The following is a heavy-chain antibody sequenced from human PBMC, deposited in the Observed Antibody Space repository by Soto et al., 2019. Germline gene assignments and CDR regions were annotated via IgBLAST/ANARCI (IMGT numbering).Heavy chain of an antibody. V-gene: IGHV1-69*08. CDR1: GGTLNSYT. J-gene: IGHJ4*02. D-gene: IGHD3-10*01. CDR2: SLPIVQTA. Sequence: QVQLVQSGAEVKKPGSSVKVSCKASGGTLNSYTVSWVRRAPGQGLEWMGTSLPIVQTANYAQKFLGRVTITADKSTNTAYMELGNLRSEDTAVYYCASRYYGSGNYYFVDYWGQGTLVTVSS. CDR3: ASRYYGSGNYYFVDY.